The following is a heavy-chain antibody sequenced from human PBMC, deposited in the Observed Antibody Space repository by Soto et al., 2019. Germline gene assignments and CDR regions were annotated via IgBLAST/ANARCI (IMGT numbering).Heavy chain of an antibody. CDR1: GGYIIGSSYF. CDR3: SRHGERKMRCRNCFDP. D-gene: IGHD7-27*01. Sequence: SETLSLTWTVSGGYIIGSSYFRGWIRQPPGKGLEWIGSMYYSGTTYYNPSLKSRVTISVDTSKNQFSLKLSSVTAADTAVYYCSRHGERKMRCRNCFDPWGQGTLVTVYS. J-gene: IGHJ5*02. CDR2: MYYSGTT. V-gene: IGHV4-39*01.